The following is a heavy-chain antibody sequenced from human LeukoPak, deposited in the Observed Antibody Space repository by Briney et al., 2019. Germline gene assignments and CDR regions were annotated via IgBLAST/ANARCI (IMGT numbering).Heavy chain of an antibody. CDR1: GFSVSGYW. CDR3: AREWQGGIAAAGTRIEGDY. V-gene: IGHV3-7*01. D-gene: IGHD6-13*01. Sequence: PGGSLRLSCAVSGFSVSGYWMNWVRQAPGKGLEWVATIKQDGSEKNYVDSVKGRFTISRDNAENSLFLQMNSLRVEDTAVYYCAREWQGGIAAAGTRIEGDYWGQGTLVAVSS. CDR2: IKQDGSEK. J-gene: IGHJ4*02.